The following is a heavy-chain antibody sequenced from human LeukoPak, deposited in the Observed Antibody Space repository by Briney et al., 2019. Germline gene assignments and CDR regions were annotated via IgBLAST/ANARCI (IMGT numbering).Heavy chain of an antibody. D-gene: IGHD3-3*01. V-gene: IGHV3-20*04. J-gene: IGHJ6*03. Sequence: GGSLRLSCAASGFSLDDYGMSWVRQAPGKGLEWVSGINWNGGSTGYADSVKGRFTISRDNAKNSLSLQMNSLRVEDTALYYCARGGISIFGVVIYMDVWGKGTTVIVSS. CDR1: GFSLDDYG. CDR2: INWNGGST. CDR3: ARGGISIFGVVIYMDV.